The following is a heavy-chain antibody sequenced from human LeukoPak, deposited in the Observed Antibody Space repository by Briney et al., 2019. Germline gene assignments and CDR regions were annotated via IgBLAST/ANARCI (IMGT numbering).Heavy chain of an antibody. CDR2: IHTSGST. CDR1: GGPISTYY. D-gene: IGHD6-19*01. Sequence: PSETLSLTCSVSGGPISTYYGSWIRQSAGKGLEWIGRIHTSGSTNYNPSLKSRVTMSVDTSKNQFSLKVSSVSAADTGVYYCARAPEFSSGWLLDCWGQGSLVTVSS. J-gene: IGHJ4*02. V-gene: IGHV4-4*07. CDR3: ARAPEFSSGWLLDC.